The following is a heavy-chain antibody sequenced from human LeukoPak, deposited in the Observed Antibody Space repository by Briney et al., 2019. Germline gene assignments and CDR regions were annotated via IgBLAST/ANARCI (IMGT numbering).Heavy chain of an antibody. Sequence: GGSLRLSCAAPGFTFSSYSMNWVRQAPGKGLDWVSSISSSSSYIYYADSVKGRFTISRDNAKNSLYLQMNSLRAEDTAVYYCARAARYDFWSGYYADYWGQGTLVTVSS. CDR1: GFTFSSYS. CDR3: ARAARYDFWSGYYADY. CDR2: ISSSSSYI. D-gene: IGHD3-3*01. J-gene: IGHJ4*02. V-gene: IGHV3-21*01.